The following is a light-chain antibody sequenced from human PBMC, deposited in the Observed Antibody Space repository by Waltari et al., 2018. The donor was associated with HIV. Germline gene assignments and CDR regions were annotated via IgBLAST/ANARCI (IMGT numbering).Light chain of an antibody. Sequence: QSALTQPPSVSGSPGQSLTIPRPATRSDIGGYSHPSWYQQHPGKAPKLMISEVSNRPSGVSNRFSGSKSGNTASLTISGLQAEDEADYYCSSYTGTSTYVFGTGTKVTVL. CDR3: SSYTGTSTYV. CDR1: RSDIGGYSH. CDR2: EVS. J-gene: IGLJ1*01. V-gene: IGLV2-14*01.